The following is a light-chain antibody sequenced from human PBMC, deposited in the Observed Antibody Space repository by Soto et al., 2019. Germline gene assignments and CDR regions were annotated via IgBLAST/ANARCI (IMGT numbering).Light chain of an antibody. V-gene: IGLV1-40*01. CDR3: QSYDISLSGVV. J-gene: IGLJ2*01. CDR2: GNT. Sequence: QSVLTQPPSVSGAPGQRVTISCTGSSTNIGAGYDVHWYQQLPGTAPKLLIYGNTNRPSGIPHRFSGSKSGTSASLAITGLQAEDEADYYCQSYDISLSGVVFGGGTKLTVL. CDR1: STNIGAGYD.